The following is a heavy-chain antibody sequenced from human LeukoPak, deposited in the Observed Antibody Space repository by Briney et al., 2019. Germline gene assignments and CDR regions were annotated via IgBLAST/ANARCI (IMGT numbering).Heavy chain of an antibody. V-gene: IGHV3-23*01. CDR3: VKDGRRSPPC. J-gene: IGHJ4*02. D-gene: IGHD2-15*01. CDR2: VNGGGGST. CDR1: GFTFSNYV. Sequence: GGSLRLSCAASGFTFSNYVMSWVRQAPGKGPEWVSGVNGGGGSTFYAESVTGRFTISRDNSKNTLFLQMNTLRAEDTAVYYCVKDGRRSPPCWGQGTLVTVSS.